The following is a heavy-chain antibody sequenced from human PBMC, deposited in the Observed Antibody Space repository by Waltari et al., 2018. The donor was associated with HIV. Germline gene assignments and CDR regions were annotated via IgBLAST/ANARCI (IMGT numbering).Heavy chain of an antibody. CDR3: ARFNYVWGSYRPNRFDY. CDR1: GFTFSRYW. Sequence: EVQLVESGGGLVQPGGSLRLSCAASGFTFSRYWMSWVRQAPGKGLEWLANIKQDGSEKYYVDSVKGRFTISRDNAKNSLYLQMNSLRAEDTAVYYCARFNYVWGSYRPNRFDYWGQGTLVTVSS. V-gene: IGHV3-7*01. CDR2: IKQDGSEK. D-gene: IGHD3-16*02. J-gene: IGHJ4*02.